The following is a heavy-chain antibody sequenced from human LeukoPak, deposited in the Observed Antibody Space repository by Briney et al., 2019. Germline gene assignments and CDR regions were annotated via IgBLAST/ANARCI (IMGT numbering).Heavy chain of an antibody. CDR3: AREGGIAAADEGWFDP. CDR2: INPSAGST. V-gene: IGHV1-46*01. Sequence: EASVKVSCKASGYTFTSYYMHWVRQAPGQGLEWMGIINPSAGSTRYAQKFQGRVTMTRDTSTRTVYMELSSLRPEDTAVYYCAREGGIAAADEGWFDPWGQGTLVTVSS. D-gene: IGHD6-13*01. CDR1: GYTFTSYY. J-gene: IGHJ5*02.